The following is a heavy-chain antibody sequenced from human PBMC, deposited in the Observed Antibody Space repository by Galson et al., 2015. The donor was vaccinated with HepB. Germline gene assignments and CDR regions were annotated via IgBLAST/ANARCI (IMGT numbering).Heavy chain of an antibody. CDR2: ISWDGGST. CDR3: AKALGGNSGDAFDI. D-gene: IGHD4-23*01. Sequence: SLRLSCAASRFTFDDYTMHWVRQAPGKGLEWVSLISWDGGSTYYADSVKGRFTISRDNSKNSLYLQMNSLRTEDTALYYCAKALGGNSGDAFDIWGQGTMVTVSS. CDR1: RFTFDDYT. J-gene: IGHJ3*02. V-gene: IGHV3-43*01.